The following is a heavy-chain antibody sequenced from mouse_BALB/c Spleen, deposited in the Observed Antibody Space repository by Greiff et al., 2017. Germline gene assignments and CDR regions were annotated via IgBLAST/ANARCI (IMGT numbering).Heavy chain of an antibody. J-gene: IGHJ4*01. CDR2: IRSKSNNYAT. Sequence: DVQLQESGGGLVQPKGSLKLSCAASGFTFNTYAMNWVRQAPGKGLEWVARIRSKSNNYATYYADSVKDRFTISRDDSQSMLYLQMNNLKTEDTAMYYCEGDRYDVGAMDYWGQGTSVTVSS. D-gene: IGHD2-14*01. CDR3: EGDRYDVGAMDY. V-gene: IGHV10-1*02. CDR1: GFTFNTYA.